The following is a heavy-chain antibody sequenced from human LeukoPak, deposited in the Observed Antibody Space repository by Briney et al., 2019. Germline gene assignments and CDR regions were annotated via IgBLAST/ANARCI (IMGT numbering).Heavy chain of an antibody. CDR3: ARDACISVAGTFEN. D-gene: IGHD6-19*01. Sequence: GGPLRLSCAASGFTFSSYEMNWVRPAPPKKPLWVSYISSSGSTIYYADSVKGRFTISRDNSKNSLDLQMNTLRAEDTAVYYCARDACISVAGTFENWGQGTLVTVSS. CDR2: ISSSGSTI. V-gene: IGHV3-48*03. J-gene: IGHJ4*02. CDR1: GFTFSSYE.